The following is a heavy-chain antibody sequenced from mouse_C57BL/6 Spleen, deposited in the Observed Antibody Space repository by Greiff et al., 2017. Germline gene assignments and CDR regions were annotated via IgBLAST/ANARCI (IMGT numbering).Heavy chain of an antibody. V-gene: IGHV1-80*01. CDR1: GYAFSSYW. J-gene: IGHJ3*01. D-gene: IGHD4-1*01. CDR3: ARSNELGHVAWFAN. Sequence: VQLQESGAELVKPGASVKISCKASGYAFSSYWMNWVKQRPGKGLEWIGLIYPGGGDTNYNGKFKGKATLTADKSSSPAYMQLSSLTSEDSAVYFCARSNELGHVAWFANWGQGTLVPSPA. CDR2: IYPGGGDT.